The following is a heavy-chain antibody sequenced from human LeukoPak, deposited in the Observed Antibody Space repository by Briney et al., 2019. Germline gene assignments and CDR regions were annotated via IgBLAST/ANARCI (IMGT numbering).Heavy chain of an antibody. CDR1: GGSISSSSYY. V-gene: IGHV4-39*01. Sequence: SETLSLTCTVSGGSISSSSYYWGWIRQPPGKGLEWIRSIYYSGSTYYNPSLKSRVTISVDTSKNQFSLKLSSVTAADTAVYYCAKQTPSVLRFLEWLPDYYYYGMDVWGQGTTVTVSS. CDR3: AKQTPSVLRFLEWLPDYYYYGMDV. J-gene: IGHJ6*02. CDR2: IYYSGST. D-gene: IGHD3-3*01.